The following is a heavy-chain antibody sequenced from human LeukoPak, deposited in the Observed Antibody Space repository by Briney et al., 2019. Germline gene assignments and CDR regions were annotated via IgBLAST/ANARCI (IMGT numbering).Heavy chain of an antibody. V-gene: IGHV4-59*12. D-gene: IGHD5-12*01. Sequence: ASETLSLTCTVSGGSISSYYWSWIRQPPGKGLEWIGYIYYSGSTNYNPSLKSRVTISVDTSKNQFSLKLSSVTAADTAVYYCARLARIVATTNGYYYYYGMDVWGQGTTVTVSS. CDR2: IYYSGST. CDR3: ARLARIVATTNGYYYYYGMDV. CDR1: GGSISSYY. J-gene: IGHJ6*02.